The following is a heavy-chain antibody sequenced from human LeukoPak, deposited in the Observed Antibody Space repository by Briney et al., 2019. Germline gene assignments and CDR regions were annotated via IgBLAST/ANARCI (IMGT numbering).Heavy chain of an antibody. CDR2: MNPNSGNT. D-gene: IGHD6-13*01. Sequence: ASVKVSCKASGYTFTSYDINWVRQATGQGLEWMGWMNPNSGNTGYAQKFQGRVTMSRNTSISTAYMELSSLRSEDTAVYYCARVPPFGYSSSWYGDYYYYYGMDVWGQGTTVTVSS. J-gene: IGHJ6*02. V-gene: IGHV1-8*01. CDR1: GYTFTSYD. CDR3: ARVPPFGYSSSWYGDYYYYYGMDV.